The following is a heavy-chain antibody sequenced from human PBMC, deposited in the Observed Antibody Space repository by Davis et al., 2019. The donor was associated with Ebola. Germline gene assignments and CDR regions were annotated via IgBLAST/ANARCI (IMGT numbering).Heavy chain of an antibody. V-gene: IGHV3-21*04. CDR3: AKDVNYGYYYGMDV. Sequence: GESLKISCAASGFTFSTYAMTWVRQAPGKGLEWVSSISSSSSYIYYADSVKGRFTISRDNAKNSLYLQMNSLRPEDTALYYCAKDVNYGYYYGMDVWGKGTTVTVSS. J-gene: IGHJ6*04. D-gene: IGHD1-7*01. CDR2: ISSSSSYI. CDR1: GFTFSTYA.